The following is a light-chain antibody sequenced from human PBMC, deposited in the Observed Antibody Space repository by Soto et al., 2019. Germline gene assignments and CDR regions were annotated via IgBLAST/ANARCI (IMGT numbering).Light chain of an antibody. J-gene: IGLJ1*01. CDR2: EVS. Sequence: HSVLTQPPSVSGCPGQSITISCTGTICDFGANNYVYWYQQHPGEAPKLMIYEVSNPPSGVSHRFSGSKSDNTASLTISGLQTDDEADYYCSSYTRSRTFVFRTGTKVTVL. V-gene: IGLV2-14*01. CDR1: ICDFGANNY. CDR3: SSYTRSRTFV.